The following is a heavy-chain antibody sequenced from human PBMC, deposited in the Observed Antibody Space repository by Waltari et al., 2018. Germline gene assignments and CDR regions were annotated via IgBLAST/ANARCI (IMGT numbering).Heavy chain of an antibody. CDR3: AKEWSHDQALTTNLFDS. CDR1: GFSLESYE. J-gene: IGHJ4*02. CDR2: IDGSGNTI. D-gene: IGHD3-3*01. V-gene: IGHV3-48*03. Sequence: VQLVQSGVGLVQPGGSLRLSCAVSGFSLESYEMNLVRQAPGKALEWISYIDGSGNTIFYANSVKGRFTISRDNANNSLFLQMNSLRTEDTAVYFCAKEWSHDQALTTNLFDSWGQGTLVTVSS.